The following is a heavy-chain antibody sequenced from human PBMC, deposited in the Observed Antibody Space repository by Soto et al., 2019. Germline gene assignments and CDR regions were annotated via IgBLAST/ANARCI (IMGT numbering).Heavy chain of an antibody. CDR1: GGSISSYY. CDR2: IYYSGST. V-gene: IGHV4-59*08. J-gene: IGHJ2*01. CDR3: ARITPPGSRRWYPAWYFEL. D-gene: IGHD6-13*01. Sequence: QVQLQESGPGLVKPSETLSLTCTVSGGSISSYYWSWIRQPPGKGLEWIGYIYYSGSTNYNPSLKSRVTISVDTSKNQFPLKLSSVTAADTAVYYCARITPPGSRRWYPAWYFELWGRGTLVTVSS.